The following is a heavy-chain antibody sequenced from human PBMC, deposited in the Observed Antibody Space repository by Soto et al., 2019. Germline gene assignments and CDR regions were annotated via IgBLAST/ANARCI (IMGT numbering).Heavy chain of an antibody. CDR3: AKDLYSSRGFGYYYGMDV. J-gene: IGHJ6*02. Sequence: GGSLRLSCAASGFTFSSYGMHWVRQAPGKGLEWVAVISYDGSNKYYADSVKGRFTISRDNSKDTLYLQMNSLRAEDTAVYYCAKDLYSSRGFGYYYGMDVWGQGTTVTVSS. CDR1: GFTFSSYG. D-gene: IGHD6-13*01. V-gene: IGHV3-30*18. CDR2: ISYDGSNK.